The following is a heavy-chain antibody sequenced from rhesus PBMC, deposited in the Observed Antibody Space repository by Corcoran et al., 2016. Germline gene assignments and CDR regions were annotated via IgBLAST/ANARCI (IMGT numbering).Heavy chain of an antibody. CDR1: GGSLNSNY. J-gene: IGHJ4*01. CDR3: ARDGGQLES. D-gene: IGHD6-25*01. Sequence: QVQLQESGPAVVKPSETLSLPCAVSGGSLNSNYWIWIRQPPGKGLEGIGRISGSGGSNDCNPTLKVVATTSTDTSKNQFALKLRSGSAADTAGYYWARDGGQLESWGQGVLVTVSS. V-gene: IGHV4-173*01. CDR2: ISGSGGSN.